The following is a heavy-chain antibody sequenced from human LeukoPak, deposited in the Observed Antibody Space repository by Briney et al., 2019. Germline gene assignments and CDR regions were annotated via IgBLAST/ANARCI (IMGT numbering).Heavy chain of an antibody. CDR3: ARGDSEAAFDI. CDR2: IYHSGST. CDR1: GESFSGYY. D-gene: IGHD2-21*01. V-gene: IGHV4-34*01. Sequence: SETLSLTCAVYGESFSGYYWSWIRQPPGKGLEWIGYIYHSGSTYYNPSLKSRVTISVDRSKNQFSLKLSSVTAADTAVYYCARGDSEAAFDIWGQGTMVTVSS. J-gene: IGHJ3*02.